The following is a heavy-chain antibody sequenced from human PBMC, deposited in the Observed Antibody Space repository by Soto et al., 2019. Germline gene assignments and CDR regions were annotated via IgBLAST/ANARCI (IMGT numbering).Heavy chain of an antibody. Sequence: GESLKISCKGSGYSFTSYWISWVRQMPGKGLEWMGRIDPSDSYTNYSPSFQGHVTISADKSISTAYLQWSSLKASDTAMYYCARQLELELRDGYYYYYGMDVWGQGTTVTVSS. CDR3: ARQLELELRDGYYYYYGMDV. CDR1: GYSFTSYW. CDR2: IDPSDSYT. D-gene: IGHD1-7*01. V-gene: IGHV5-10-1*01. J-gene: IGHJ6*02.